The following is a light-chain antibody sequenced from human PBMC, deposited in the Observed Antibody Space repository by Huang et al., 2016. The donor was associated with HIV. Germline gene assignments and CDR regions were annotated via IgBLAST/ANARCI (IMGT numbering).Light chain of an antibody. J-gene: IGKJ1*01. V-gene: IGKV3-20*01. CDR1: QSVSSSY. CDR3: QQYGSSPWT. Sequence: EIVLTQSPGTLSLSPGERVTLSCRASQSVSSSYLAWYQQKPGQAPRLLIYGASSRATGIPDRFSGSGSGTDFTLTIGRLEPEDFAVYYCQQYGSSPWTFGQGTKVEIK. CDR2: GAS.